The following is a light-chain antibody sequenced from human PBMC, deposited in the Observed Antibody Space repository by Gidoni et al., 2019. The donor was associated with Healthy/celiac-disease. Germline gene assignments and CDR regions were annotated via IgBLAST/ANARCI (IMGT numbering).Light chain of an antibody. J-gene: IGKJ3*01. V-gene: IGKV1-33*01. CDR2: DAS. CDR1: QDISNY. Sequence: DIQMTQSPSSLSASVGDRVTITCQASQDISNYLTWYQQKPGKAPKLLIYDASNLETGVPSRFSGSGSGTDFTFTISSLQPEDIATYYCQQYDNLLPFTFGPGTKVDIK. CDR3: QQYDNLLPFT.